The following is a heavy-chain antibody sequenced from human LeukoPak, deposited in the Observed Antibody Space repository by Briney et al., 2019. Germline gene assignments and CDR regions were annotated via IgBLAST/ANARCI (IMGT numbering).Heavy chain of an antibody. D-gene: IGHD3-10*01. CDR3: ARGILFSMVRGDLLVDFFDP. CDR1: GGSFSGYY. V-gene: IGHV4-34*01. CDR2: INHSGST. J-gene: IGHJ5*02. Sequence: SHTLSPTWAVDGGSFSGYYWSSIRQPPGKGLEWIVEINHSGSTNYNPSLKSRVTILVDTSKNQFSLKLSSVAAADTAVYYCARGILFSMVRGDLLVDFFDPWGQGTLVTVSS.